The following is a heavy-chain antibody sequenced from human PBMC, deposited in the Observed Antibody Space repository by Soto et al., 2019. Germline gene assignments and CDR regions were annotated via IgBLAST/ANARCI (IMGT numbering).Heavy chain of an antibody. CDR3: AKVVARLYYYYGMDV. D-gene: IGHD2-15*01. CDR2: ISYDGSNK. V-gene: IGHV3-30*18. Sequence: GGSLRLSCAASGFTFSSYGMHWVRQAPGKGLEWVAVISYDGSNKYYADPVKGRFTISRDNSKNTLYLQMNSLRAEDTAVYYCAKVVARLYYYYGMDVWGQGTTVTVSS. CDR1: GFTFSSYG. J-gene: IGHJ6*02.